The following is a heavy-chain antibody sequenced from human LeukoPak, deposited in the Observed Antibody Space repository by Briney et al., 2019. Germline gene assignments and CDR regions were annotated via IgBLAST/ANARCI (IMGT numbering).Heavy chain of an antibody. CDR1: GFTFSSYG. V-gene: IGHV3-30*03. CDR2: ISYDGSNK. D-gene: IGHD6-19*01. J-gene: IGHJ4*02. Sequence: GGSLRLSCAASGFTFSSYGMHWVRQAPGKGLEWVAVISYDGSNKYYADSVKGRFTISRDNSKNTLYLQMNSLRADDTAVYYCASTSGWYSVYWGQGILVTVSS. CDR3: ASTSGWYSVY.